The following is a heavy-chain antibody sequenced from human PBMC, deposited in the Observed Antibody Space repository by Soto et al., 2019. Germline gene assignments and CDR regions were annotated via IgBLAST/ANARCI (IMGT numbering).Heavy chain of an antibody. J-gene: IGHJ4*02. CDR3: ASTYVWGSLASYYFDY. CDR2: ISYDGSNK. V-gene: IGHV3-30-3*01. D-gene: IGHD3-16*01. Sequence: PAGSLRLSSAASGFTFNSYAMHWARQAPGKGLEWVAVISYDGSNKYYADSVKGRFTISRDNSKNTLYLQMNSLRAEDTAVYYCASTYVWGSLASYYFDYWGQGTLVTVSS. CDR1: GFTFNSYA.